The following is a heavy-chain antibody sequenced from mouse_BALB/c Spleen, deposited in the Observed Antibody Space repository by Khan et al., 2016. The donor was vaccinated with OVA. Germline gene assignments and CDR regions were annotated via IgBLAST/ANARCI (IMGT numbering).Heavy chain of an antibody. D-gene: IGHD2-1*01. CDR1: GYSFTGYF. Sequence: VQLKESGPELVRPGASVKISCKASGYSFTGYFMNWVMQSPGKSLEWIGRINPHIGETFYNQRFKDKATLTVDESSNTAHMELRSLASEDSAVYCCTRIYRSDFDYWGQGTTLTVSS. J-gene: IGHJ2*01. CDR3: TRIYRSDFDY. V-gene: IGHV1-20*02. CDR2: INPHIGET.